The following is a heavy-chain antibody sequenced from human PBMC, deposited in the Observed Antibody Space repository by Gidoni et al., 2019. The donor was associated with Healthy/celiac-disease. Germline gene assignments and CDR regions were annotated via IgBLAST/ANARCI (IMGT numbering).Heavy chain of an antibody. CDR1: GGSISSGGYS. CDR3: ARAYYDILTGPPGWFDP. D-gene: IGHD3-9*01. CDR2: INPSGST. V-gene: IGHV4-30-2*01. Sequence: QLQLQESGSGLVKPSQTLSLTCAVSGGSISSGGYSWSWIRQPPGKGLEWIGDINPSGSTYYNPSLKSRVTISVDRSKNQFSLKLSSVTAADTAVYYCARAYYDILTGPPGWFDPWGQGTLVTVSS. J-gene: IGHJ5*02.